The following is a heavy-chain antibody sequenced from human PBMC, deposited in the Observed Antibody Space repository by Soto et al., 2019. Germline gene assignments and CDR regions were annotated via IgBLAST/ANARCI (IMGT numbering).Heavy chain of an antibody. J-gene: IGHJ5*02. CDR1: GGTFSSYA. CDR3: ARDPSHYYDSSGYYYRGRWFDP. V-gene: IGHV1-69*13. Sequence: SVKVSCKASGGTFSSYAISWVRQAPGQGLEWMGGIIPIFGTANYAQKFQGRVTITADESTSTAYMELSSLRSEDTAVYYCARDPSHYYDSSGYYYRGRWFDPWGQGTLVTVSS. D-gene: IGHD3-22*01. CDR2: IIPIFGTA.